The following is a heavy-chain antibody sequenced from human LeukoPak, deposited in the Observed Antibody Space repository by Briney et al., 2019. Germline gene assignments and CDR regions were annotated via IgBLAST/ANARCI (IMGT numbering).Heavy chain of an antibody. CDR3: AKDRRGLLLPLGIGYGMDV. V-gene: IGHV3-23*01. Sequence: GGSLRLSCAASEFAFSNYAMSWVRQAPGKGLEWVLSVSDSGGRTYYADSVKGRFTISRDNSKNTVYLQMNSLRAEDTAIYYCAKDRRGLLLPLGIGYGMDVWGQGTTVTVSS. CDR2: VSDSGGRT. J-gene: IGHJ6*02. CDR1: EFAFSNYA. D-gene: IGHD2-21*02.